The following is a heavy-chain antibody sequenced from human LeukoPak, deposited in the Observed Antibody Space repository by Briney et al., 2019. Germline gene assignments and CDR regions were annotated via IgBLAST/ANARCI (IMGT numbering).Heavy chain of an antibody. D-gene: IGHD1-26*01. CDR2: IYYSGST. J-gene: IGHJ4*02. Sequence: PSQTLSLTCTASGGSISSGGYYWSWIRQHPGKGLEWIGYIYYSGSTYYNPSLKSRVTISVDTSKNQFSLKLSSVTAADTAVYYCAREFVSDGEPSEYYFDYWGQGTLVTVSS. V-gene: IGHV4-31*03. CDR1: GGSISSGGYY. CDR3: AREFVSDGEPSEYYFDY.